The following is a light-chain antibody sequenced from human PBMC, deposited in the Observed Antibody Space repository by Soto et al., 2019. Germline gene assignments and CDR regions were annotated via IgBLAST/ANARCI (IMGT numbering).Light chain of an antibody. J-gene: IGKJ1*01. Sequence: ESVLTQSPATLSLSPGERVTLSCRASQSMTTKLAWYQQKPGQAPRLLIWGASNRATGIPDRFSGSGSGTDFTLTISRLEPEDFVVFYCYQYGSTPPTFGQGPKVDIK. CDR1: QSMTTK. V-gene: IGKV3-20*01. CDR2: GAS. CDR3: YQYGSTPPT.